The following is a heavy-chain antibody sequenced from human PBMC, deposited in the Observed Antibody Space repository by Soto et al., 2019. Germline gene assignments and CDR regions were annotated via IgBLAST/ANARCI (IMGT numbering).Heavy chain of an antibody. CDR1: GYTFTSYD. V-gene: IGHV1-8*01. CDR3: ARPPSHSGWRENYYYGMDV. CDR2: MNPNSGNT. Sequence: QVQLVQSGAEVKKPGASVKVSCKASGYTFTSYDINWVRQATGQGLEWMGWMNPNSGNTGYAQKFQGRVTMTRNTSISTAYMEMSSLRSEDTAVYYCARPPSHSGWRENYYYGMDVWGQGTTVTVSS. D-gene: IGHD6-19*01. J-gene: IGHJ6*02.